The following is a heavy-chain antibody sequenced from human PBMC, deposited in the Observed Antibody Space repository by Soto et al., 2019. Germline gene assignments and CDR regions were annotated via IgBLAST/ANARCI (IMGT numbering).Heavy chain of an antibody. CDR1: GDSVSSNSAA. J-gene: IGHJ6*02. CDR2: TYYRSKWYN. Sequence: PSQTLSLTCAISGDSVSSNSAAWNWIRQSPSRGLEWLGRTYYRSKWYNDYAVSVKSRITINPDTSKNQFSLQLNSVTPEDTAVYYCARDQGYWNYEAGYYYYYGMDVWGQGTTVTVSS. V-gene: IGHV6-1*01. CDR3: ARDQGYWNYEAGYYYYYGMDV. D-gene: IGHD1-7*01.